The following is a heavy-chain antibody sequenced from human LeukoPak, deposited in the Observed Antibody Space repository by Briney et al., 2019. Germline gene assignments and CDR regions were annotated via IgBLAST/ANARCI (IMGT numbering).Heavy chain of an antibody. CDR2: IIPIFGTA. Sequence: SVKVSCKASGGTFSSYAISWVRQAPGQGLEWMGGIIPIFGTANYAQKFQGRVTMTRSASINTAYMELSSLRSEDTAVYYCAIAPRSWGFDYWGQGTLVTVSS. CDR1: GGTFSSYA. D-gene: IGHD7-27*01. J-gene: IGHJ4*02. CDR3: AIAPRSWGFDY. V-gene: IGHV1-69*05.